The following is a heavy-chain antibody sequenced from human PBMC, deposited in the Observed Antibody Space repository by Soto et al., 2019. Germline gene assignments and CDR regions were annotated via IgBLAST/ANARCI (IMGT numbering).Heavy chain of an antibody. CDR3: AREGFCSGTICYRAAIDY. V-gene: IGHV3-23*01. J-gene: IGHJ4*02. D-gene: IGHD2-2*02. Sequence: EVQLLESGGGLVQPGGSLRVSCAASAFTFSSYAMSWVRQAPGKGLEWVSTISGSGGSTYYADSVKGRFTISRDNSKNTLYLQMNSLRAEDTAVYFCAREGFCSGTICYRAAIDYWGQGTLVTFSS. CDR2: ISGSGGST. CDR1: AFTFSSYA.